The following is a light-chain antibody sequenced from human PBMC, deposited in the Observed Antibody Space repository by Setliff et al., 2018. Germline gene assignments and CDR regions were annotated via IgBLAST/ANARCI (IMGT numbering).Light chain of an antibody. Sequence: QSVLTQPASVSGSLGQSITISCTGTSSDVGGYNYVSWYQQHPGKAPKLMIYDVSKRPSGVSNRFSGSKSGNTASLTISGLQAEDEADYCCSSYTSSSTYVFGTGTKVTV. V-gene: IGLV2-14*01. CDR3: SSYTSSSTYV. CDR1: SSDVGGYNY. J-gene: IGLJ1*01. CDR2: DVS.